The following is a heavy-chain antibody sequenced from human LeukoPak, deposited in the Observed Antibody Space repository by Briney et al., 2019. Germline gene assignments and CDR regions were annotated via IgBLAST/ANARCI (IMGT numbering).Heavy chain of an antibody. CDR2: INPSSGST. CDR3: TRGTAVAASFDY. CDR1: GYTFTSYY. J-gene: IGHJ4*02. D-gene: IGHD5-18*01. V-gene: IGHV1-46*01. Sequence: ASVKVSCKASGYTFTSYYMHWVRQAPGQGLEWMGIINPSSGSTSYAEKFQGRVTMTRDTSTSTVYMELSSLRSDDTDVYFCTRGTAVAASFDYWGQGTLVTVSS.